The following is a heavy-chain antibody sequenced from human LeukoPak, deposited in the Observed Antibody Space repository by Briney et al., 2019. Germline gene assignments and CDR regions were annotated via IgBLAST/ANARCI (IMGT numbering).Heavy chain of an antibody. Sequence: GRSLTLSCAASEFTFSSYGMHWVRQAPGKGLEWVALISYDGINKYYADSVKGRSTISRDNPKKTLYLQMNGLTLEDTAVYYCAKLPYCGGDCYAGASDIWGQGTMVTVSS. CDR1: EFTFSSYG. D-gene: IGHD2-21*02. CDR2: ISYDGINK. J-gene: IGHJ3*02. CDR3: AKLPYCGGDCYAGASDI. V-gene: IGHV3-30*18.